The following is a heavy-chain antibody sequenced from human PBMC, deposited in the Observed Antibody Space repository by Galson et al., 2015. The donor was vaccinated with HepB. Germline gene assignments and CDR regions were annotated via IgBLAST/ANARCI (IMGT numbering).Heavy chain of an antibody. D-gene: IGHD6-13*01. CDR3: ARSPAAGIEGHY. J-gene: IGHJ4*02. CDR1: GYSLTDLS. V-gene: IGHV1-2*02. CDR2: IVPNSAAT. Sequence: SVKVSCKVSGYSLTDLSIHWVRQAPGQGLEWMGWIVPNSAATNYAQKFQGRVTITRDTSISTAYMELSRLTSDDTAVYYCARSPAAGIEGHYWGQGTLVTVSS.